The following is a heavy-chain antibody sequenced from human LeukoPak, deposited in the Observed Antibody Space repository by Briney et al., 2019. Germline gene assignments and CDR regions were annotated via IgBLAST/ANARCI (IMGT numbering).Heavy chain of an antibody. D-gene: IGHD5-24*01. CDR2: INPSGGST. CDR1: GYTFTSYY. J-gene: IGHJ6*03. CDR3: ARGRILDGPTSRSYYYYYMDV. V-gene: IGHV1-46*01. Sequence: ASVKVSCKASGYTFTSYYMRWVRQAPGQGLEWMGIINPSGGSTSYAQKFQGRVTMTRDMSTSTVYMELSSLRSEDTAVYYCARGRILDGPTSRSYYYYYMDVWGKGTTVTVSS.